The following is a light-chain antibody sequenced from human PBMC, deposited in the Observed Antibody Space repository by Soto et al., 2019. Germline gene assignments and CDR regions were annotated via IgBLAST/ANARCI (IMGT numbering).Light chain of an antibody. V-gene: IGKV1-9*01. CDR3: QQVNNYPRT. CDR2: AAS. CDR1: HGISRS. Sequence: DIQLTQSPSFLSASVGDRVTITCRASHGISRSLAWYQQKPGRAPKVLIYAASTLQSGVPSRFSGSGSGTEFTLTTSSLQPEDFATYYGQQVNNYPRTCGQGTRLDIK. J-gene: IGKJ5*01.